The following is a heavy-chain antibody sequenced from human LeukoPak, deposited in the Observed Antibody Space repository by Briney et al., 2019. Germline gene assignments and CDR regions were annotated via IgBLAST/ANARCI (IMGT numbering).Heavy chain of an antibody. D-gene: IGHD1-26*01. CDR2: IKQDGNEK. V-gene: IGHV3-7*01. CDR3: ARGSTPDTIVGYDY. J-gene: IGHJ4*02. Sequence: GGSLRLSCAASGFTFSIYWMSWVRQAPGKGLEWVANIKQDGNEKYYVDSVKGRFTISRDNAKNSLYLQMNSLRAEDTAVYYCARGSTPDTIVGYDYWGQGTLVTVSS. CDR1: GFTFSIYW.